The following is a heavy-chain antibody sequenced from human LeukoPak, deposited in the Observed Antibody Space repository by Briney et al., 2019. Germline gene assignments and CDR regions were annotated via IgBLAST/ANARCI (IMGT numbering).Heavy chain of an antibody. D-gene: IGHD3-3*01. CDR3: AREGQKGEGLYYDFWSGYGPFDY. J-gene: IGHJ4*02. CDR1: GYTFTSYG. CDR2: ISAYNGNT. V-gene: IGHV1-18*01. Sequence: GASVKVSCKASGYTFTSYGISWVRQAPGQGLEWMGWISAYNGNTNYAQKLQGRVTMTTDTSTSTAYMELRSLRSDDTAVYYCAREGQKGEGLYYDFWSGYGPFDYWGQGTLVTVSS.